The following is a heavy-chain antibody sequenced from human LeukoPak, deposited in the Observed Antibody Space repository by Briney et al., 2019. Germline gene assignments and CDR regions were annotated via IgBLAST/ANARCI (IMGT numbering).Heavy chain of an antibody. CDR3: AKSGRKYSSGWYDDY. CDR2: IWYDGSNK. CDR1: GFTFSSYG. D-gene: IGHD6-19*01. V-gene: IGHV3-33*06. J-gene: IGHJ4*02. Sequence: GSLRLSCAASGFTFSSYGMHWVRQAPGKGLEWVAVIWYDGSNKYYADSVKGRFTISRDNSKNTLYLQMNSLRAEDTAVYYCAKSGRKYSSGWYDDYWGQGTLVTVSS.